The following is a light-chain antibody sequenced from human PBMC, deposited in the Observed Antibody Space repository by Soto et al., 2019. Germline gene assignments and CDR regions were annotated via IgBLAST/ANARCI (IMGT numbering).Light chain of an antibody. CDR2: DAS. Sequence: DIVLTQSPATLSLSPGERATLSCRASQRIGDYLAWYQQRPGQAPRLLIYDASNRAAGTPARFSGSGSGSDYTLTISRLQPDDFAVYYCQQRYVWPITFGQGTRLDIK. CDR1: QRIGDY. CDR3: QQRYVWPIT. V-gene: IGKV3-11*01. J-gene: IGKJ5*01.